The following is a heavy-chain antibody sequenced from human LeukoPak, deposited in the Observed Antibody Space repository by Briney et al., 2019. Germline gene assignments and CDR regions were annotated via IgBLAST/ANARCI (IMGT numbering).Heavy chain of an antibody. V-gene: IGHV3-53*05. CDR2: IYGGGST. D-gene: IGHD3-3*01. CDR1: GFTVSTNF. Sequence: GGSLRLSCAASGFTVSTNFMGWVRQAPGKGLEWVSVIYGGGSTYYADSVKGRFTISRDNSKNTLYLQMNSLRAEDTAVYYCASPSRAFGVVTPFDYWGQGTLVTVSS. J-gene: IGHJ4*02. CDR3: ASPSRAFGVVTPFDY.